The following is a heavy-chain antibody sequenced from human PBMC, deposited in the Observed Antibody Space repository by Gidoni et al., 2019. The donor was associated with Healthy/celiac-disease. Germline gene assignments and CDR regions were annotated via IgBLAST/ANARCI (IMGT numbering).Heavy chain of an antibody. CDR1: GYSFTSYA. CDR2: IYTNTGNP. V-gene: IGHV7-4-1*01. J-gene: IGHJ5*02. Sequence: QVQLVQSGSELKKPAAAVKVSCKASGYSFTSYAMYWVQQAPGQGLEWMGWIYTNTGNPTYAQSFRGRFVFSLDNTVSKAYLQICSLKAEDTAVYYCAGVGQDYGSGSYYRFDPWGQGTLVTVSS. D-gene: IGHD3-10*01. CDR3: AGVGQDYGSGSYYRFDP.